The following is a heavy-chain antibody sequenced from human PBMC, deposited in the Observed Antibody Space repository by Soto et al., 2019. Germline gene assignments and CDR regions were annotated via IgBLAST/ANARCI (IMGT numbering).Heavy chain of an antibody. CDR2: IYATGPT. V-gene: IGHV4-4*07. J-gene: IGHJ5*02. CDR3: VRDGTKTLRDWFDP. D-gene: IGHD1-1*01. CDR1: GASISGYY. Sequence: PSETLSLTCTVSGASISGYYWSWIRKSAGKGLEWIGRIYATGPTDYNPAVKSRVMMSVDTSTKHFCLRLRSVTAADTAVYYCVRDGTKTLRDWFDPWGQGISVTVSS.